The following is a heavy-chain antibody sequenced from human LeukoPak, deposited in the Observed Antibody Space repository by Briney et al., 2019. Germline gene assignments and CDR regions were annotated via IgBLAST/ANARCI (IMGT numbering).Heavy chain of an antibody. CDR1: GFTFSSYA. D-gene: IGHD6-19*01. CDR2: ISGSGGST. V-gene: IGHV3-23*01. J-gene: IGHJ3*02. CDR3: AKSLYSNGDVFDI. Sequence: TGGSLRLSCAASGFTFSSYAMSWVRQAPGKGLEWVSGISGSGGSTYYADSVKGRFTISRDNSKNTLYLQMNSLRAEDTAVYYCAKSLYSNGDVFDIWGQGTMVTVSS.